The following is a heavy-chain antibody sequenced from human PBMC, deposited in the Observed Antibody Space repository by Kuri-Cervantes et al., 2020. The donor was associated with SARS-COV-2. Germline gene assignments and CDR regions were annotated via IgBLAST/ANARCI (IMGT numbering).Heavy chain of an antibody. CDR1: GYSFTSYW. V-gene: IGHV5-10-1*01. CDR2: IDPSDSYT. D-gene: IGHD1-20*01. CDR3: ARARYNWNDALDY. Sequence: KVSCKGSGYSFTSYWISWVRQMPGKGLEWMGRIDPSDSYTNYSPSFQGHVTISADKSGNTAYLQWSSLKASDSATYFCARARYNWNDALDYWGQGTLVTVSS. J-gene: IGHJ4*02.